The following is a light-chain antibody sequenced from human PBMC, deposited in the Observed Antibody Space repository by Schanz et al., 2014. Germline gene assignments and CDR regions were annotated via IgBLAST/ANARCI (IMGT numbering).Light chain of an antibody. J-gene: IGLJ3*02. CDR3: NSYTSSSTLWV. CDR1: SSDVGGYNL. CDR2: DVT. V-gene: IGLV2-14*03. Sequence: QSALTQPPSASGSPGQSVAISCTGTSSDVGGYNLVSWYQQHPGKAPKLMIYDVTYRPSGVSNRFSGSKSGNTASLTISGLQAEDEADYYCNSYTSSSTLWVFGGGTKVTV.